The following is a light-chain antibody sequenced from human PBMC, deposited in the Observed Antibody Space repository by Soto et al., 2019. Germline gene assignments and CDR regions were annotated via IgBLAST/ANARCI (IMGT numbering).Light chain of an antibody. CDR3: QQYGSSTRT. CDR1: QSVATSY. Sequence: DIVLTQSPATLSLSPGERATLSCRASQSVATSYLGWYQHKPGQAPRLLIYGTSNREAEIPDRFSGRGSGTEFTLTISRLEPEVSAVYYRQQYGSSTRTFGQGTKVDIK. J-gene: IGKJ1*01. V-gene: IGKV3-20*01. CDR2: GTS.